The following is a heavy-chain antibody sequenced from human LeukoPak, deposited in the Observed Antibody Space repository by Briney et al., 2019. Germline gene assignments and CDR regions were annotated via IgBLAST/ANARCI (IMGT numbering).Heavy chain of an antibody. D-gene: IGHD6-19*01. CDR3: AKGGGKQWLKYYFDY. J-gene: IGHJ4*02. CDR2: ISYDGSNK. V-gene: IGHV3-30*18. CDR1: GFTFSSYG. Sequence: PGRSLRLSCAASGFTFSSYGMHWVRQAPGKGLEWVAVISYDGSNKYYADSVKGRFTISRDNSKNTLYLQMNSLRAEDTAVYYCAKGGGKQWLKYYFDYWDQGTLVTVSS.